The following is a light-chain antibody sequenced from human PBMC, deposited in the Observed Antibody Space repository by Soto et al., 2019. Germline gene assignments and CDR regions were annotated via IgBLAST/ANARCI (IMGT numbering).Light chain of an antibody. V-gene: IGLV1-40*01. J-gene: IGLJ1*01. CDR2: GNH. CDR1: SSNIGADYD. CDR3: QSSDRGLSGDV. Sequence: QAVVTQPPSVSGAPGQTVTISCTGSSSNIGADYDVHWYQHLPGTAPKLLIYGNHNRPSGVPDRFSGSKSGTSASLAITGLQPEDEADYYCQSSDRGLSGDVFGTGTKLTVL.